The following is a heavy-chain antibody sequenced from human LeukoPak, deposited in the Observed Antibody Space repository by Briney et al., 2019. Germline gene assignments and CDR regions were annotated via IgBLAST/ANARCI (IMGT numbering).Heavy chain of an antibody. CDR2: INGPASNI. Sequence: GGSLRLSCAASGFTFSSYSMNWVRQAPGKGLEWVSYINGPASNIFYADSVKGRFTISRDNAKNSLYLQMNSLRVEDTAVYYCATTLSGWSPPQTSYYSYYMDVWGKGTTVTISS. CDR3: ATTLSGWSPPQTSYYSYYMDV. CDR1: GFTFSSYS. D-gene: IGHD6-19*01. J-gene: IGHJ6*03. V-gene: IGHV3-48*04.